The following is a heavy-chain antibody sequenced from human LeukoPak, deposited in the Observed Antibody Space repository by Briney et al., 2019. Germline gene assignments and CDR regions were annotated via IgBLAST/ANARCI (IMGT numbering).Heavy chain of an antibody. D-gene: IGHD4-17*01. Sequence: KPSETLSLTCTVSGGSISGSYWSWILQPPGKGLEWIAYMYNSGSTNYNPSLKSRVTISIDTSKNQFSLKLSSLTAADTAIYYCARGIESYGDYGYWGQGILVTVSS. CDR3: ARGIESYGDYGY. J-gene: IGHJ4*02. V-gene: IGHV4-59*01. CDR1: GGSISGSY. CDR2: MYNSGST.